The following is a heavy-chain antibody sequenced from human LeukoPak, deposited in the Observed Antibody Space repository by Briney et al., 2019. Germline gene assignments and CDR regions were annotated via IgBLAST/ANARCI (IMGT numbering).Heavy chain of an antibody. J-gene: IGHJ3*02. CDR1: GGSFSGYY. CDR2: INHSGST. CDR3: ARQVATKGEWAFDI. Sequence: SETLSLTCAVYGGSFSGYYWSWIRQPPGKGLEWIGEINHSGSTNYNPSLKSRVTISVDTSKNQFSLKLSSVTAADTAVYYCARQVATKGEWAFDIWGQGTMVTASS. D-gene: IGHD5-12*01. V-gene: IGHV4-34*01.